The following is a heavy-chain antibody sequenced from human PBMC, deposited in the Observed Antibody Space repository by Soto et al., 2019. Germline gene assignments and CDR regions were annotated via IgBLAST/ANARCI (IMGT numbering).Heavy chain of an antibody. Sequence: SETLSLTCTVSGGSISSYYWSWIRQPPGKGLEWIGYIYYSGSTNYNPSLKSRVTISVDTSKNQFSLKLSSVTAADTVVYYCARHSADDAFDIWGQGTMVTVSS. V-gene: IGHV4-59*08. CDR1: GGSISSYY. J-gene: IGHJ3*02. CDR2: IYYSGST. CDR3: ARHSADDAFDI.